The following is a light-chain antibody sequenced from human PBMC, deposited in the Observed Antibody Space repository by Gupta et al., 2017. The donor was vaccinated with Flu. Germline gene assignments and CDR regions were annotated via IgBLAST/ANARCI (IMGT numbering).Light chain of an antibody. V-gene: IGKV1-5*03. Sequence: QKTPGRAPKSLISKASSLETGVPSRFSGSGSGTEFSLTISSLQPDDFATYYCQQYRSSPWTFGQGTKVEIK. J-gene: IGKJ1*01. CDR3: QQYRSSPWT. CDR2: KAS.